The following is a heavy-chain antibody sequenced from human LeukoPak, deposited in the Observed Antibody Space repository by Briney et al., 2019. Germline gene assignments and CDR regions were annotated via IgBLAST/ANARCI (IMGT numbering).Heavy chain of an antibody. CDR3: ARESRTYYYDSSGYYTRRGLVD. J-gene: IGHJ4*02. V-gene: IGHV3-7*01. CDR1: GFTFSSYW. CDR2: IKQDGSEK. D-gene: IGHD3-22*01. Sequence: GGSLRLSCAASGFTFSSYWMSWVRQAPGKGLEWVASIKQDGSEKYYVDSVKGRFTISRDNAKNSLYLQTNSLRAEDTAVYYCARESRTYYYDSSGYYTRRGLVDWGQGTLVTVSS.